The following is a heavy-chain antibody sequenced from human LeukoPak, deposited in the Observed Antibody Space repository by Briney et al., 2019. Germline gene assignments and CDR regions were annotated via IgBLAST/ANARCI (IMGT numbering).Heavy chain of an antibody. D-gene: IGHD4-17*01. CDR1: GFTFSSYW. J-gene: IGHJ5*02. CDR3: ARGSDTVTTKDWFDP. V-gene: IGHV3-74*03. CDR2: INSYGTST. Sequence: GGSLRLSCAASGFTFSSYWMHWVRQVPGKGVVWVARINSYGTSTTYGDCMEGRFTIYRENAKNTLYLEVNSLRDHDTAVYYCARGSDTVTTKDWFDPWGQGTQVTVSS.